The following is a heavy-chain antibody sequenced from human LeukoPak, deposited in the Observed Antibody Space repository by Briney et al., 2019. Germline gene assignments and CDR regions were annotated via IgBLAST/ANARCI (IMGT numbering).Heavy chain of an antibody. Sequence: GGSLILSCAVSGFPFSNYAMRWVRQAPGRGLEWVSGISGSGDSTYYADSVKGRFTISRDNSKNTLYLQMNSLRAEDTAVYYCARDKMATIDYWGQGALVTVSS. CDR2: ISGSGDST. D-gene: IGHD5-24*01. V-gene: IGHV3-23*01. CDR1: GFPFSNYA. CDR3: ARDKMATIDY. J-gene: IGHJ4*02.